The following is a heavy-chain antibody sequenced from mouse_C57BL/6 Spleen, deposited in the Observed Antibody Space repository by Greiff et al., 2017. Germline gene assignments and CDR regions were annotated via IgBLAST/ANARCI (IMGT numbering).Heavy chain of an antibody. D-gene: IGHD1-1*01. J-gene: IGHJ2*01. V-gene: IGHV1-55*01. CDR1: GYTFTSYW. CDR3: AHLIYYYGSSYVWYFDY. Sequence: QVQLQQPGAELVKPGASVKMSCKASGYTFTSYWITWVKQRPGQGLEWIGDIYPGSGSPNYNEKFKSKATRTVDTSSSTAYMQLSSLTSEDSAVYYCAHLIYYYGSSYVWYFDYWGQGTTLTVSS. CDR2: IYPGSGSP.